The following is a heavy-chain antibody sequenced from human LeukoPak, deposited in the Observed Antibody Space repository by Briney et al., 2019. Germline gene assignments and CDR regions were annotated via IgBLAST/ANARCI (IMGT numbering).Heavy chain of an antibody. CDR3: ARCVVATGGIDY. V-gene: IGHV4-39*01. D-gene: IGHD2-21*01. CDR1: GGSISSSSYY. Sequence: PSETLSLTCTVSGGSISSSSYYWGWIRQPPGKGLEWIGSIYYSGSTYYNPSLKSRVTISVDTSKNQFSLKLSSVTAAVTAVYYCARCVVATGGIDYWGQGTLVTVSS. J-gene: IGHJ4*02. CDR2: IYYSGST.